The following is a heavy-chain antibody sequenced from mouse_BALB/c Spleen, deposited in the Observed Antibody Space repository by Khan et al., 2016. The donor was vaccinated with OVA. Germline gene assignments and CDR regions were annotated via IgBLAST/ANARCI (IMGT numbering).Heavy chain of an antibody. CDR3: ASHLTGSFAY. J-gene: IGHJ3*01. CDR2: ISSDGFYT. Sequence: EVELVESGGDLVKPGRSLTLSCAASGFTFSSYGMSWVRQTPDKRLEWVATISSDGFYTYYPDSVKGRFTISRDNAKNTLYLQMSSLKSEDTAMYYCASHLTGSFAYWGQGTLVTVSA. CDR1: GFTFSSYG. V-gene: IGHV5-6*01. D-gene: IGHD4-1*01.